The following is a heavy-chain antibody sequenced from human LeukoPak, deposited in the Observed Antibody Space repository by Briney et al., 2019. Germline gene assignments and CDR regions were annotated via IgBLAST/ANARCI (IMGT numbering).Heavy chain of an antibody. D-gene: IGHD1-1*01. Sequence: GGSLRLSCAASGFTFSSYATSWVRQAPGKGLEWDSAISGSGGSTYYADSVKGRFAISRDNSKNTLYLQMNSLRAEDTAVYYCAKERTAHFDYWGQGTLVTVSS. CDR2: ISGSGGST. CDR1: GFTFSSYA. V-gene: IGHV3-23*01. CDR3: AKERTAHFDY. J-gene: IGHJ4*02.